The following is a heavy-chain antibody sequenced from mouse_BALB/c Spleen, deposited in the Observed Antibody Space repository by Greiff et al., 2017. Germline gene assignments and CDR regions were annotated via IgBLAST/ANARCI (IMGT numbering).Heavy chain of an antibody. D-gene: IGHD2-10*01. CDR1: GYSFTGYT. CDR2: INPYNGGT. CDR3: ARRSAYYGNYPYYFDY. V-gene: IGHV1S135*01. Sequence: VQLQQSGPELVKPGASMKISCKASGYSFTGYTMNWVKQSHGKNLEWIGLINPYNGGTSYNQKFKGKATLTVDKSSSTAFMHLNSLTSEDSAVYYCARRSAYYGNYPYYFDYWGQGTTLTVSS. J-gene: IGHJ2*01.